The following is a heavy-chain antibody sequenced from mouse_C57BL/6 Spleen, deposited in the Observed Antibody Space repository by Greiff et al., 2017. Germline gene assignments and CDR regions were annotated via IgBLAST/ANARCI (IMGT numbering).Heavy chain of an antibody. V-gene: IGHV1-22*01. CDR1: GYTFTDYN. CDR2: INPNNGGT. Sequence: EVQLVESGPELVKPGASVKMSCKASGYTFTDYNMHWVKQSHGKSLEWIGYINPNNGGTSYNQKFKGKATLTVNKSSSTAYMELRSLTSEDSAVYYCARDYDYVSYYFDYWGQGTTLTVSS. J-gene: IGHJ2*01. CDR3: ARDYDYVSYYFDY. D-gene: IGHD2-4*01.